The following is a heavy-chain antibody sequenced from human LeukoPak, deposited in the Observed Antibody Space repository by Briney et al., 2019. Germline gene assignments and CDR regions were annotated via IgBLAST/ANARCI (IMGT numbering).Heavy chain of an antibody. Sequence: GGSLTLSCAASGFTFSSYSMNWVRQAPGKGLEWVSSISSSSYIYYADSVKGRFTISRDNAKNSLYLQMNSLRAEDTAVYYCARDLRGYSGYDYPGYYFDYWGQGTLVTVSS. CDR2: ISSSSYI. V-gene: IGHV3-21*01. CDR1: GFTFSSYS. D-gene: IGHD5-12*01. CDR3: ARDLRGYSGYDYPGYYFDY. J-gene: IGHJ4*02.